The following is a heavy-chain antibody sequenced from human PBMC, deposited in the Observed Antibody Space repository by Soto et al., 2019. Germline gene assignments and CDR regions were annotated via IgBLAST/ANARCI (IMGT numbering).Heavy chain of an antibody. CDR1: GFTFDDYA. D-gene: IGHD6-13*01. V-gene: IGHV3-9*01. J-gene: IGHJ4*02. CDR2: ISWNSGSI. Sequence: ESGGGLVQPGRSLRLSCAASGFTFDDYAMHWVRQAPGKGLEWVSGISWNSGSIGYADSVKGRFTISRDNAKNSLYLQMNSLRAEDTALYYCAKGIAAAGALIDYWGQGTLVTVSS. CDR3: AKGIAAAGALIDY.